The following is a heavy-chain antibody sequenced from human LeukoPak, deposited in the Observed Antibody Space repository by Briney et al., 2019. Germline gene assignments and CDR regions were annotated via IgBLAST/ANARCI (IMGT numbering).Heavy chain of an antibody. CDR3: ARDRLAWYYDSSGYSHDY. CDR1: GFTFSSYS. V-gene: IGHV3-48*01. Sequence: GGSLRLSCAASGFTFSSYSMNWVRQAPGKGLEWVSYISSSSSTIYYADSVKGRFTISRDNAKNTLYLQMNSLRAEDTAVYYCARDRLAWYYDSSGYSHDYWGQGTLVTVSS. J-gene: IGHJ4*02. CDR2: ISSSSSTI. D-gene: IGHD3-22*01.